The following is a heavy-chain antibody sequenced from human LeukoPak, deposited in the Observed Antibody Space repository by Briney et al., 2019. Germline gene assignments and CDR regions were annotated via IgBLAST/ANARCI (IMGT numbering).Heavy chain of an antibody. CDR1: GFTFSSYW. CDR2: IKQDGSEK. D-gene: IGHD3-22*01. V-gene: IGHV3-7*01. J-gene: IGHJ4*02. Sequence: GGSLRLSCAASGFTFSSYWMSWVRQAPGKGLEWVANIKQDGSEKYVDSVKGRFTISRDNAKNSLYLQVNSLRAEDTAVYYCARDLYRIVVIPRYFDYWGQGTLVTVSS. CDR3: ARDLYRIVVIPRYFDY.